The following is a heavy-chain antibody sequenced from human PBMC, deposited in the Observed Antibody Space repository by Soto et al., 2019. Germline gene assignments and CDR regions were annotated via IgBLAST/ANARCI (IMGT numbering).Heavy chain of an antibody. J-gene: IGHJ6*02. CDR3: ARDVYCSGGSCSARGMDV. CDR2: IYHSGST. V-gene: IGHV4-4*02. Sequence: QVQLQESGPGLVKPSGTLSLTCAVSGGSISSSNWWSWVRQPPGKGLEWIGEIYHSGSTNYNPSLKSRVTTSVDKSKNQFSLKLSSVTAADTAVYYCARDVYCSGGSCSARGMDVWGQGTTVTVSS. CDR1: GGSISSSNW. D-gene: IGHD2-15*01.